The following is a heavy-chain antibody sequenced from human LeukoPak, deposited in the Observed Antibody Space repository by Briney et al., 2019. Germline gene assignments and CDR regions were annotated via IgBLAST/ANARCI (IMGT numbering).Heavy chain of an antibody. D-gene: IGHD3-22*01. CDR3: ARDRLYYDSSGYYPEIYYYYYMDV. J-gene: IGHJ6*03. CDR1: GGSFSGYY. Sequence: PSETLSLTCAVYGGSFSGYYWSWIRQPPGKGLEWIGEINHSGSTNYNPSLKSRVTISVDTSKNQFSLKLSSVTAADTAVYYCARDRLYYDSSGYYPEIYYYYYMDVWGKGTTVTVSS. V-gene: IGHV4-34*01. CDR2: INHSGST.